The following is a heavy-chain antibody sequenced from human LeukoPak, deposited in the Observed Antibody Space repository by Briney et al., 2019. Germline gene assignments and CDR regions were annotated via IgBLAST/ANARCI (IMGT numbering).Heavy chain of an antibody. J-gene: IGHJ4*02. Sequence: GGSLRLSCAASGFTFSSYSMNWVRQAPGKGLEWVSSISSSSSYIYYADSVKGRFTISRDDAKNSLYLQMNSLRAEDTAVYYCAWAYSSSWYRGYFDYWGQGTLVAVSS. D-gene: IGHD6-13*01. CDR3: AWAYSSSWYRGYFDY. V-gene: IGHV3-21*01. CDR2: ISSSSSYI. CDR1: GFTFSSYS.